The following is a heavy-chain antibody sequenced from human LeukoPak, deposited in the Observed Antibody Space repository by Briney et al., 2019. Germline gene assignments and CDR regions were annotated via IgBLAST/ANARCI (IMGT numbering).Heavy chain of an antibody. Sequence: PSETLSLTCSVSGGSISSHYWSWIRQPPGKGLEWIGYIYYSGSTKYNPSLKSRVTISVDTSKNQFSLKLSSLRSEDTAVYYCARDPHSSSWYDYWGQGTLVTVSS. D-gene: IGHD6-13*01. CDR1: GGSISSHY. J-gene: IGHJ4*02. CDR3: ARDPHSSSWYDY. CDR2: IYYSGST. V-gene: IGHV4-59*11.